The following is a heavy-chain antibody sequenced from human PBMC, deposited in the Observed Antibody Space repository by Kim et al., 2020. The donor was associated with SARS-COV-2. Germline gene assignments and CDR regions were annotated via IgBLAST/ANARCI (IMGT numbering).Heavy chain of an antibody. CDR3: ARDRDDILTGYDY. J-gene: IGHJ4*02. D-gene: IGHD3-9*01. Sequence: YAQKLQGRVTMTTDTSTSTAYMELRSLRSDDTAVYYCARDRDDILTGYDYWGQGTLVTVSS. V-gene: IGHV1-18*01.